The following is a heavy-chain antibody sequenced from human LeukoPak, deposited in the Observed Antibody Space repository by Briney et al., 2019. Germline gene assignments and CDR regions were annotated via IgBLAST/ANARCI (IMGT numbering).Heavy chain of an antibody. CDR3: AREAPHGYNPLYYFDY. CDR2: TYYRSKWYN. V-gene: IGHV6-1*01. Sequence: SQTLSLTCAISGDSVSSNSAAWNWLRQSPSRGLEWLGRTYYRSKWYNDYAVSVKSRITINPDTSKNQLSLQLNSVTPEDTAVYYCAREAPHGYNPLYYFDYWGQGTLVTVSS. J-gene: IGHJ4*02. CDR1: GDSVSSNSAA. D-gene: IGHD5-24*01.